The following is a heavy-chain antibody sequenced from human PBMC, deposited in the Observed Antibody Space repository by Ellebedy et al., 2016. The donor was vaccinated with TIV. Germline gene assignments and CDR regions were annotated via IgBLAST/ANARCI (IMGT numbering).Heavy chain of an antibody. V-gene: IGHV3-21*04. Sequence: PGGSLRLSCAASGFTFSSYSMNWVRQAPGKGLEWVSSSSSSSYYIYYADSVKGRFTFSRDNSKNTLYLQMNSLRGEDTAVYYCAKDRGMGGGSCFEYWGQGTLVTVSS. D-gene: IGHD2-15*01. CDR1: GFTFSSYS. CDR3: AKDRGMGGGSCFEY. J-gene: IGHJ4*02. CDR2: SSSSSYYI.